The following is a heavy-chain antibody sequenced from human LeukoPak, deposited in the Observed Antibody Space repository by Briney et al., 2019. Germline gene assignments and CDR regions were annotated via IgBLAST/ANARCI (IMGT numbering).Heavy chain of an antibody. Sequence: SETLSLTCTVSGGSLSSSSYYWGWTRQPPGRGLEWIGSIYYSGSTYYNPSLKSRVTISGDMSKNEFSLKLSSVTAADTAVYYCASSERRIRWYFDPWGRGTLVTVSS. CDR2: IYYSGST. V-gene: IGHV4-39*07. J-gene: IGHJ2*01. CDR1: GGSLSSSSYY. CDR3: ASSERRIRWYFDP. D-gene: IGHD1-1*01.